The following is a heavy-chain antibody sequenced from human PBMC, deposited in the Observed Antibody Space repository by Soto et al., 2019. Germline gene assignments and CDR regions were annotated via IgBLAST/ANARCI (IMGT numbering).Heavy chain of an antibody. CDR2: MNPNSGNT. Sequence: ASVKVSCKASGYTFTSYDINWVRQATGQGLEWMGWMNPNSGNTGYAQKFQGRVTMTRNTSISTAYMELSSLRSEDTAVYYCARWPDGYYYYGMDVWGQGTTVTVSS. CDR3: ARWPDGYYYYGMDV. V-gene: IGHV1-8*01. CDR1: GYTFTSYD. J-gene: IGHJ6*02.